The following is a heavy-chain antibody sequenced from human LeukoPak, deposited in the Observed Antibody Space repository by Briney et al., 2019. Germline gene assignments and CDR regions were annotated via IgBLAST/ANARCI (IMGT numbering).Heavy chain of an antibody. CDR1: GLTFSDYY. CDR2: ISSSSSYT. CDR3: VRYCSSTSCPYTFGMDV. D-gene: IGHD2-2*01. V-gene: IGHV3-11*03. J-gene: IGHJ6*02. Sequence: GGSLRLSCAASGLTFSDYYMSWIRQVPGKGLEWVSYISSSSSYTNYADSVKGRFTISRDNAKNSLYLQMNSLRAEDTAVYYCVRYCSSTSCPYTFGMDVWGQGTTVTVSS.